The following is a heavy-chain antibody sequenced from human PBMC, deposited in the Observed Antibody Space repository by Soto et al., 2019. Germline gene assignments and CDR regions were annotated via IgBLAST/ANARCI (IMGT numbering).Heavy chain of an antibody. V-gene: IGHV4-31*03. Sequence: QVQLQESGPGLVKPSQTLSLTCTVSGGSISSGGYYWSWIRQHPGKGLEWIGYIYYSGSTYYNPSRKSRVTISVDTSKNQFSLKLSSVTAADTAVYYCAREGRDCSGSSCYQGLLDYWGQGTLVTVSS. J-gene: IGHJ4*02. CDR1: GGSISSGGYY. CDR3: AREGRDCSGSSCYQGLLDY. D-gene: IGHD2-15*01. CDR2: IYYSGST.